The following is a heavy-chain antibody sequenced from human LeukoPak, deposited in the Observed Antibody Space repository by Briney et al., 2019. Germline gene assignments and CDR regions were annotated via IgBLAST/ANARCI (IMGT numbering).Heavy chain of an antibody. CDR1: GGSLSGYY. J-gene: IGHJ4*02. CDR2: INHSGST. V-gene: IGHV4-34*01. CDR3: ASTHDTANDY. Sequence: PSETLSLTCAVYGGSLSGYYWSWIRQPPGKGLEWIGEINHSGSTNYNPSLKSRVTISVDTSKNQFSLKLSSVTAADTAVYYCASTHDTANDYWGQGTLVTVSS. D-gene: IGHD5-18*01.